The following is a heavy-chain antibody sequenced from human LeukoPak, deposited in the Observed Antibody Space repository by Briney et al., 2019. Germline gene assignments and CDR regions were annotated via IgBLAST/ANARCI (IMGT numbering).Heavy chain of an antibody. CDR3: ASINSIVVAGIHYFEY. D-gene: IGHD6-19*01. CDR1: GFTFSSYS. J-gene: IGHJ4*02. CDR2: ISSSSRAF. Sequence: PGGSLRLSCAASGFTFSSYSMSWVRQAPGKGLEWVSYISSSSRAFYYADSVKGRFTISRDNAKNSLYLQMNSLRAEDTAMYYCASINSIVVAGIHYFEYWGQGTLVTVSS. V-gene: IGHV3-48*01.